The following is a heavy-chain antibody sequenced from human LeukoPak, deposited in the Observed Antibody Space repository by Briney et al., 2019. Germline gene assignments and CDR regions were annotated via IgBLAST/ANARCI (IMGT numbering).Heavy chain of an antibody. CDR1: GGSISSYY. CDR2: IYYSGST. CDR3: AGGEAGFWSGFTAYNWFDP. J-gene: IGHJ5*02. D-gene: IGHD3-3*01. V-gene: IGHV4-59*12. Sequence: SETLSLTCTVSGGSISSYYWSWIRQPPGKGLEWIGYIYYSGSTNYNPSLKSRVTISVDTSKNQFSLKLSSVTAADTAVYYCAGGEAGFWSGFTAYNWFDPWGQGTLVTVSS.